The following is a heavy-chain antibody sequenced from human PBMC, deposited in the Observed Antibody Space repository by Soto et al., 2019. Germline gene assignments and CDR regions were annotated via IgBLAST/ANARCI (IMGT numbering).Heavy chain of an antibody. D-gene: IGHD6-13*01. CDR1: GFTFSSYW. V-gene: IGHV3-7*03. CDR2: IKQDGSEK. J-gene: IGHJ4*02. Sequence: GGSLRLSCAASGFTFSSYWMSWVRQAPGKGLEWVANIKQDGSEKYYVDSVKGRFTISRDNAKNSLYLQMNSLRAEDTAVYYCASSSSRFPHYFDYWGQGTLVTVSS. CDR3: ASSSSRFPHYFDY.